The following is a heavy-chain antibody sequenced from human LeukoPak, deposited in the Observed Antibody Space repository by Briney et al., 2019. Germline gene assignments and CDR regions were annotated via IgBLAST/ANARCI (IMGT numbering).Heavy chain of an antibody. CDR3: AVAYYYGSGDAFDI. CDR1: GFTFSTYA. CDR2: IPYDGRNK. V-gene: IGHV3-30*04. Sequence: GRSLRLSCAASGFTFSTYAMHWVRQASGKGLEWVAVIPYDGRNKYYADSVKGRFTISRDNSKSTLYLQMNSLRAEDTAVYYCAVAYYYGSGDAFDIWGQGTKVTVSP. D-gene: IGHD3-10*01. J-gene: IGHJ3*02.